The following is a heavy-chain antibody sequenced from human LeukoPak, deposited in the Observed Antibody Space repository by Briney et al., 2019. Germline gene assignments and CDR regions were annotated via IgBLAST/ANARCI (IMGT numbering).Heavy chain of an antibody. D-gene: IGHD2-2*01. Sequence: ASVKVSRKASGYTFTGYYLQWVRQAPGQGLEWMGWINPASGGTEYAQKFQGRVTMTRDKSISTAYMELSRLRSDDTAVYYCARDHCSANSCYEDYYNGVDVWGQGTTVTVSS. V-gene: IGHV1-2*02. CDR2: INPASGGT. J-gene: IGHJ6*02. CDR3: ARDHCSANSCYEDYYNGVDV. CDR1: GYTFTGYY.